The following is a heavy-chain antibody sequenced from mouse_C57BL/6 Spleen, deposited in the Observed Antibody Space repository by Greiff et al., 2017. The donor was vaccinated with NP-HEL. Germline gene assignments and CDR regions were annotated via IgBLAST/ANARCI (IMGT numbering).Heavy chain of an antibody. CDR2: INPSNGGT. J-gene: IGHJ1*03. Sequence: QVQLQQPGTELVKPGASVKLSCKASGYTFTSYWMHWVKQRPGQGLEWIGNINPSNGGTNYNEKFKSKATLTVDKSSSTAYMQLSSLTSEDSAVYYCARIHYGSPYWYFDVWGTGTTVTVSS. CDR3: ARIHYGSPYWYFDV. CDR1: GYTFTSYW. D-gene: IGHD1-1*01. V-gene: IGHV1-53*01.